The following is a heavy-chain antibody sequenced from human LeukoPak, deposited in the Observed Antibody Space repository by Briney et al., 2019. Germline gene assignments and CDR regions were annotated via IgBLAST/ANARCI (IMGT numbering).Heavy chain of an antibody. CDR2: IYPDDSNT. CDR1: GSTFSNYW. Sequence: GGSLQISCQGSGSTFSNYWISWGRQVPGKGLEWRGIIYPDDSNTRYSLSFQGQVTISADKSITTAYLQWSSLKASDTATYFCATQYAQFYDFWGQGTLVTVSS. V-gene: IGHV5-51*01. J-gene: IGHJ4*02. CDR3: ATQYAQFYDF. D-gene: IGHD2-8*01.